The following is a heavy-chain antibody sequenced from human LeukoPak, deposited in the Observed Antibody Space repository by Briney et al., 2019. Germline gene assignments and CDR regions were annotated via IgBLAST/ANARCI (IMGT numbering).Heavy chain of an antibody. D-gene: IGHD1-26*01. CDR1: GGTFSSYA. Sequence: SVKVSCKASGGTFSSYAISWVRQAPGQGLEWMGRIIPILGIANYAQKFQGRVTITADKSTRTAYMELSSLRSEDTAVYYCAREGVGAKPFDIWGQGTMVTVSS. J-gene: IGHJ3*02. CDR3: AREGVGAKPFDI. V-gene: IGHV1-69*04. CDR2: IIPILGIA.